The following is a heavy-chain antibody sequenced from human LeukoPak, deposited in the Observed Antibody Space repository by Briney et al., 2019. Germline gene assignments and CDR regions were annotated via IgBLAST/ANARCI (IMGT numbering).Heavy chain of an antibody. CDR3: AREGGWSPWYFDY. D-gene: IGHD6-19*01. J-gene: IGHJ4*02. CDR1: GGTFSSYA. Sequence: GASVKVSCKASGGTFSSYAISWVRQAPGQGLEWMGRIIPILGIANYAQKFQGRVTITADKSTSTAYMELSSLRSEDTAMYYCAREGGWSPWYFDYWGRGTLVTVSS. V-gene: IGHV1-69*04. CDR2: IIPILGIA.